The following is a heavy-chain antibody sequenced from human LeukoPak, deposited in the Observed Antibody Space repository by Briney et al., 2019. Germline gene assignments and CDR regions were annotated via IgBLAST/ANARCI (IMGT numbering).Heavy chain of an antibody. CDR1: GYTFTSYY. CDR3: ARDSLAVAEFDY. Sequence: ASVKVSCKASGYTFTSYYMHWVRQAPGQGLEWMGIINPSGGSTSYAQKSQGRVTMTRDTSTSTVYMELSSLRSEDTAVYYCARDSLAVAEFDYWGQGTLVTVSS. J-gene: IGHJ4*02. V-gene: IGHV1-46*01. D-gene: IGHD6-19*01. CDR2: INPSGGST.